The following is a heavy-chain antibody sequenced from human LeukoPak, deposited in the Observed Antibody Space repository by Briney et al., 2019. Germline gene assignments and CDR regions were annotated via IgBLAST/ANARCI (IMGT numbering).Heavy chain of an antibody. V-gene: IGHV1-69*06. J-gene: IGHJ4*02. CDR1: GGIFSSYA. CDR3: AKGSRLREGGSYRF. D-gene: IGHD3-16*02. CDR2: IIPIFGSA. Sequence: SVKVSCKASGGIFSSYAINWVRQAPGQGLEWMGRIIPIFGSANYAHKFQGRVTITADKSTRTAYMELSSLRSEDTALYYCAKGSRLREGGSYRFWGQGTLVTVSS.